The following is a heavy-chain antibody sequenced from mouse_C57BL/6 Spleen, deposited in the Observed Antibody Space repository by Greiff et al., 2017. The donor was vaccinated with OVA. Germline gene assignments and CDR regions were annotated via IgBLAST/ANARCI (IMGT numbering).Heavy chain of an antibody. CDR2: ISYDGSN. D-gene: IGHD1-1*01. CDR1: GYSITSGYY. CDR3: ARDPYGSSPFAY. J-gene: IGHJ3*01. Sequence: EVKLMESGPGLVKPSQSLSLTCSVTGYSITSGYYWNWIRQFPGNKLEWMGYISYDGSNNYNPSLKNRISITRDTSKNQFFLKLNSVTTEDTATYYCARDPYGSSPFAYWGQGTLVTVSA. V-gene: IGHV3-6*01.